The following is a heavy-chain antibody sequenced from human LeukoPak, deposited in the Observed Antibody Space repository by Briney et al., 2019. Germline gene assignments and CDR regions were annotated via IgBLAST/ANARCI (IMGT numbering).Heavy chain of an antibody. Sequence: SETLSLTCTVSGFSISHYYLSWVRQPPGKGLEWIGYIYDNGTTYYNPSLRSRVTMSVNTSKNQLTRKKNDVTAADKAVYYCAKHVISDYYYWGQGTLVTVSS. CDR3: AKHVISDYYY. CDR1: GFSISHYY. D-gene: IGHD2/OR15-2a*01. J-gene: IGHJ4*02. V-gene: IGHV4-59*08. CDR2: IYDNGTT.